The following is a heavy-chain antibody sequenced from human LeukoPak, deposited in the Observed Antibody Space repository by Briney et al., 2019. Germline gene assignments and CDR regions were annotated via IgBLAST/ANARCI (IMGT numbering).Heavy chain of an antibody. Sequence: PGGSVRLSCAASGLTFSNYGLNWVRQAPGKGLEWVSGISGSGARRDYADSVKGRFTISRDNAKNTLYLQMNSLRAEDTAVYYCAKGSREWEVLDAFDIWGQGTMVTVSS. J-gene: IGHJ3*02. V-gene: IGHV3-23*01. CDR2: ISGSGARR. CDR3: AKGSREWEVLDAFDI. CDR1: GLTFSNYG. D-gene: IGHD1-26*01.